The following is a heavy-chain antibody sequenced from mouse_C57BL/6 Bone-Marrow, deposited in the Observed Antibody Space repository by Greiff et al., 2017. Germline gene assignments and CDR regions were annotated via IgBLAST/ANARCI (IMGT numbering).Heavy chain of an antibody. V-gene: IGHV1-72*01. J-gene: IGHJ4*01. CDR1: DYTFTSYW. CDR3: ARVRDYYDYDGYAMDY. Sequence: QVQLQQPGAELVKPGASVKLSCKASDYTFTSYWMHWVKQRPGRGLEWIGRIDPNSGGTKYNEKFKRKATPTVDKPSSTAYMQLSSLTSEDSAVYYCARVRDYYDYDGYAMDYWGQGTSVTVSS. D-gene: IGHD2-4*01. CDR2: IDPNSGGT.